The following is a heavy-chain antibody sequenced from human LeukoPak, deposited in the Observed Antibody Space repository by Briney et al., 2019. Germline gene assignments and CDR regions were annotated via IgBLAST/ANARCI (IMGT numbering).Heavy chain of an antibody. J-gene: IGHJ5*02. CDR3: ARDRVVTAIRSARMGNWFDP. CDR2: IRHDGSNR. D-gene: IGHD2-21*02. CDR1: GFTFSTYG. V-gene: IGHV3-30*02. Sequence: GGSLRLSCAASGFTFSTYGMHWVRQAPGKGLEWVAFIRHDGSNRYYADSVKGRVTISRDNSKNTLYLQMSSLRAEDTAVYYCARDRVVTAIRSARMGNWFDPWGQGTLVTVSS.